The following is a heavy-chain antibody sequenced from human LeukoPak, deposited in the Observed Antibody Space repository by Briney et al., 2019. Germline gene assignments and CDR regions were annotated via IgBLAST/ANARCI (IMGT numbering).Heavy chain of an antibody. Sequence: SETLSLTCAVYGGSFSGYYWSSIRQPPGKGLEWNGVINHSGRPTSNPSLKSRSTISVATSKNHFSLKLSSVTAADTAVYYCARGKITMVRGVMSWHYYGMDVWGQGTTVTVSS. V-gene: IGHV4-34*01. CDR3: ARGKITMVRGVMSWHYYGMDV. CDR2: INHSGRP. CDR1: GGSFSGYY. D-gene: IGHD3-10*01. J-gene: IGHJ6*02.